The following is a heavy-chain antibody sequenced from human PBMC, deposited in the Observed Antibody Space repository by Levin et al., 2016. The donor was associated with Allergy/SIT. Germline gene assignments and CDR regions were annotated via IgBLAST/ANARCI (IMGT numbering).Heavy chain of an antibody. V-gene: IGHV4-59*01. J-gene: IGHJ5*02. CDR3: ARINYDFWSGYYNGGWSGGWFDP. D-gene: IGHD3-3*01. CDR1: GGSISSYY. Sequence: SETLSLTCTVSGGSISSYYWSWIRQPPGKGLEWIGYIYYSGSTNYNPSLKSRVTISVDTSKNQFSLKLSSVTAADTAVYYCARINYDFWSGYYNGGWSGGWFDPWGQGTLVTVSS. CDR2: IYYSGST.